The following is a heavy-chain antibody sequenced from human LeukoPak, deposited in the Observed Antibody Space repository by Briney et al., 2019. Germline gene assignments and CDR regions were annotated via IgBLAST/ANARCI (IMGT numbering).Heavy chain of an antibody. CDR1: GGSISSYY. CDR2: IYYSGST. J-gene: IGHJ5*02. D-gene: IGHD2-15*01. Sequence: PSETLSLTCTVSGGSISSYYWSWIRQPPGKGLEWIGYIYYSGSTNYNPSLKSRVTISVDTSKNQFSLKLSSVTAADTAVYYCARDHCSGGSCYWLSWFDPWGQGTLVTVSS. V-gene: IGHV4-59*01. CDR3: ARDHCSGGSCYWLSWFDP.